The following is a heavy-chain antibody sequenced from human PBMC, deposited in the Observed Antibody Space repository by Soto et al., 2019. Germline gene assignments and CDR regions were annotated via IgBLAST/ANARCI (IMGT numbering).Heavy chain of an antibody. V-gene: IGHV4-4*07. Sequence: SETLSLTCTVSGASISSFCWSWIRKSAGKGLEWIGRIYATGTTDYNPSLKSRVMMSVDTSKKQFSLKLRSVTAADTAVYYCVRDGTKTLRDWFDPWGQGISVTVSS. J-gene: IGHJ5*02. CDR3: VRDGTKTLRDWFDP. D-gene: IGHD1-1*01. CDR2: IYATGTT. CDR1: GASISSFC.